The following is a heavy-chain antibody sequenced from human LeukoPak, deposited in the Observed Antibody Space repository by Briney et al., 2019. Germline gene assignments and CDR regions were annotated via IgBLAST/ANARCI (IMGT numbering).Heavy chain of an antibody. CDR3: AKGAASRGYTYVAN. J-gene: IGHJ4*02. V-gene: IGHV3-66*01. Sequence: PGGSLRLSCAASGFTVSTTYMSWVRQAPGKGLDWVSVIYSGGSTSSADSVKGRFTISRDNSKNTLYLQMNSLRAEDTAVYYCAKGAASRGYTYVANWGQGTLVTVSS. CDR2: IYSGGST. D-gene: IGHD5-18*01. CDR1: GFTVSTTY.